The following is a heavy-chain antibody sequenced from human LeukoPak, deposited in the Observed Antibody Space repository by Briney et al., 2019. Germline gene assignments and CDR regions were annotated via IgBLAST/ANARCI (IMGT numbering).Heavy chain of an antibody. CDR1: GFTFSSYW. J-gene: IGHJ4*02. Sequence: GGSLRLSCAASGFTFSSYWMNWARQAPGKGLEWVASINHNGNVNYYVDSVKGRFTISRDNAKNSLHLQMSNLRAEDTAVYYCAREFRDEYYYDSSGYYYDYWGQGTLVTVSS. CDR3: AREFRDEYYYDSSGYYYDY. V-gene: IGHV3-7*03. D-gene: IGHD3-22*01. CDR2: INHNGNVN.